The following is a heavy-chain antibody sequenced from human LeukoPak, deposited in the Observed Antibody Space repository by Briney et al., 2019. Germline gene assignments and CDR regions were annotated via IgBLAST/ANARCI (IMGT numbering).Heavy chain of an antibody. J-gene: IGHJ6*02. CDR3: ARHRIQPPVLMDV. CDR2: MYYTGST. Sequence: PSETLSLTCTVSGDSTASSSHYWGWIRQSPGKGLEWIAIMYYTGSTYYNPPLKSRVSISVDTSRNQFSLKLTSVTAADTAIYYCARHRIQPPVLMDVWGQGTTVTVSS. D-gene: IGHD5-18*01. CDR1: GDSTASSSHY. V-gene: IGHV4-39*01.